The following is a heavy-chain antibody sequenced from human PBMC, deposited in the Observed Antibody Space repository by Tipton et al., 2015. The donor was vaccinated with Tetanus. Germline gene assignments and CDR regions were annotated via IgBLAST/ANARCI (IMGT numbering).Heavy chain of an antibody. CDR1: GFLFSSYT. Sequence: GSLRLSCSVSGFLFSSYTMNWVRQAPGRGLEWVSSISSTTSYIYYSDSVKGRFTISRDNAKNPLYLQMNSLTADDTAVYFCASGSSLDYWGQGILVTVSS. V-gene: IGHV3-21*01. D-gene: IGHD6-6*01. CDR2: ISSTTSYI. CDR3: ASGSSLDY. J-gene: IGHJ4*02.